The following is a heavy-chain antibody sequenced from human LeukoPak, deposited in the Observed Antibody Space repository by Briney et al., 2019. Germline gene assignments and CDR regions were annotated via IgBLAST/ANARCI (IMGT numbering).Heavy chain of an antibody. J-gene: IGHJ6*03. D-gene: IGHD6-13*01. CDR2: MNPYRDNT. V-gene: IGHV1-8*03. CDR3: ARTAAHIPSYYYYMDV. CDR1: GYTFINYD. Sequence: GASVKVSCKASGYTFINYDINWVRQATGQGLEWMGWMNPYRDNTGYAQKFQGRVTITRNTSISTAYMELSSLRSEDTAVYYCARTAAHIPSYYYYMDVWGKGTTVIVSS.